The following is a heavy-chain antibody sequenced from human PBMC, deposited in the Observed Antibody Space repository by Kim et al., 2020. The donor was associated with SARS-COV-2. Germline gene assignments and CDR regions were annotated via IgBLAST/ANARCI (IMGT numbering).Heavy chain of an antibody. D-gene: IGHD3-22*01. CDR3: ARSPYYDDSGYFFDN. V-gene: IGHV1-8*01. Sequence: AQKVQGRVTMTRNTATDTAYMELSSLRSEDTAVYYCARSPYYDDSGYFFDNWGQGTLVTVSS. J-gene: IGHJ4*02.